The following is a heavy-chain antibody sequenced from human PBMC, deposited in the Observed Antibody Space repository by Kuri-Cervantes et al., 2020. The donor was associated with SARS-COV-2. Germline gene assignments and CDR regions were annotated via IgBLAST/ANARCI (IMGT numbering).Heavy chain of an antibody. CDR3: AKGNGQRIRDILTGYPLGGFQH. CDR1: GGSINSGNYY. J-gene: IGHJ1*01. CDR2: IYTSGST. D-gene: IGHD3-9*01. Sequence: SETLSLTCTVSGGSINSGNYYWSWIRQPVGKGLEWIGFIYTSGSTNYIPSLKSRVTISLDTSKNQFSLKLSSVTAADTAVYYCAKGNGQRIRDILTGYPLGGFQHWGQGTLVTVSS. V-gene: IGHV4-61*02.